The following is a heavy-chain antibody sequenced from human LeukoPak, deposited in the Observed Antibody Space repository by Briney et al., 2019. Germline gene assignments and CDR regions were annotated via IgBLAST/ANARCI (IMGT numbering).Heavy chain of an antibody. CDR1: GYTFTTYS. Sequence: GASVKVSCKASGYTFTTYSISWVRQAPGQGLEWMGWISGYNGNTHYAQKFQGRVTMTTDTSTSTAYMELRSLRSDDTAVYYCAREEGAPIAAANVWGLGTVVTVSS. CDR2: ISGYNGNT. D-gene: IGHD6-13*01. CDR3: AREEGAPIAAANV. J-gene: IGHJ3*01. V-gene: IGHV1-18*01.